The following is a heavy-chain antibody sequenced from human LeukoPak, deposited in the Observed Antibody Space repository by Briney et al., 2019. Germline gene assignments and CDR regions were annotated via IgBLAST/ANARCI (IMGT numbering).Heavy chain of an antibody. CDR2: INPNSGGT. CDR3: ARGPDCSGGSCYSSNDY. D-gene: IGHD2-15*01. V-gene: IGHV1-2*02. Sequence: ASVKVSCKASGYTFTGYYMHWVRQAPGQGLEWMGWINPNSGGTNYAQKFQGRVTMTRDTSISTAYMELSRLRSDDTAVYYCARGPDCSGGSCYSSNDYWGRGTLVTVSS. J-gene: IGHJ4*02. CDR1: GYTFTGYY.